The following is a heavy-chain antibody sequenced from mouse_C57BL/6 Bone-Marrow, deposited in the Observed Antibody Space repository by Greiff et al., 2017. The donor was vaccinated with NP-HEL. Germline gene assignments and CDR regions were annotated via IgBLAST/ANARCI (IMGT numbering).Heavy chain of an antibody. V-gene: IGHV3-3*01. Sequence: EVQLVESGPSLVRPSQTLSLTCTVTGFSINSDCYWIWIRQFPGNKLEYIGYTFYSGITYYNPSLESRTYITRDTSKNQFSLKLSSVTTEDTATYYCARGDSLYWYFDVWGTGTTVTVSS. CDR1: GFSINSDCY. CDR3: ARGDSLYWYFDV. CDR2: TFYSGIT. J-gene: IGHJ1*03.